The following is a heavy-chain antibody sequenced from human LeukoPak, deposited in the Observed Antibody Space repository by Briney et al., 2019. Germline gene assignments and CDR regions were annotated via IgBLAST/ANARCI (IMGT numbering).Heavy chain of an antibody. CDR3: AKVEAYCGGDCYLS. CDR2: ISGSGGST. D-gene: IGHD2-21*02. V-gene: IGHV3-23*01. J-gene: IGHJ5*02. Sequence: GGSLRLSCAASGFTFSSYAMSWVRQAPGKGLEWASAISGSGGSTYYADSVKGRFTISRDNSKNTLYLQMNSLRAEDTAVYYCAKVEAYCGGDCYLSWGQGTLVTVSS. CDR1: GFTFSSYA.